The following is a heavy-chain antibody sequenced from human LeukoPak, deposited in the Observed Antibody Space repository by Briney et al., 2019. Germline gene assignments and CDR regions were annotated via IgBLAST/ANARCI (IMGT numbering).Heavy chain of an antibody. CDR3: AREIAVAGTMDDAFDI. CDR2: ISGGTI. CDR1: GFRFSDNS. D-gene: IGHD6-19*01. J-gene: IGHJ3*02. Sequence: GGSLRLSCAASGFRFSDNSMNWVRQAPGKGLEWISYISGGTISYADSVKGRFTISRDNSKNTLYLQMNSLRAEDTAVYYCAREIAVAGTMDDAFDIWGQGTMVTVSS. V-gene: IGHV3-48*01.